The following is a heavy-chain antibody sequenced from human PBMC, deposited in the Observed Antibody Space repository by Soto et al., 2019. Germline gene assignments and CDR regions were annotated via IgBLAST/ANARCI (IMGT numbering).Heavy chain of an antibody. Sequence: EVELGESGGGLAKAGGSLRFSGEVSEFTPSNHYRNWVRQAPGKGLGGVGRTANKRSRYTTKYAASGKGRFIISRDDSKNSVYLQMNSLKIEDTAVYYCARAGFGHGLDVWGQGTTVTVSS. CDR1: EFTPSNHY. CDR2: TANKRSRYTT. J-gene: IGHJ6*02. CDR3: ARAGFGHGLDV. V-gene: IGHV3-72*01. D-gene: IGHD3-16*01.